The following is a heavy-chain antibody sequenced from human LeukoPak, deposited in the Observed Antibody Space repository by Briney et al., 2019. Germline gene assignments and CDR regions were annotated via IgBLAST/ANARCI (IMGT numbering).Heavy chain of an antibody. D-gene: IGHD3-22*01. CDR1: GFTFDDYA. CDR3: AKTPKRYYDSSGFTFDY. Sequence: PGGSLRLSCAASGFTFDDYAMHWVRQAPGKGLEWVSGISWNSGSIGYADSVKGRFTISRDNAKNSLYLQMNSLRAEDTALYYCAKTPKRYYDSSGFTFDYWGQGTLVTVSS. J-gene: IGHJ4*02. V-gene: IGHV3-9*01. CDR2: ISWNSGSI.